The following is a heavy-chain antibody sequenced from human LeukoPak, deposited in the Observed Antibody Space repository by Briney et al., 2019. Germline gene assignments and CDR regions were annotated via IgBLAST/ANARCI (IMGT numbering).Heavy chain of an antibody. Sequence: GGSLRLSCAASGFAFSGYWMHWVRQAPGKGLEWVAFIRYDGSNKYYADSVKGRFTISRDNSKNTLYLQMNSLRAEDTAVYYCAKVMAGVVRGVTWGQGTLVTVSS. J-gene: IGHJ5*02. V-gene: IGHV3-30*02. CDR3: AKVMAGVVRGVT. D-gene: IGHD3-10*01. CDR2: IRYDGSNK. CDR1: GFAFSGYW.